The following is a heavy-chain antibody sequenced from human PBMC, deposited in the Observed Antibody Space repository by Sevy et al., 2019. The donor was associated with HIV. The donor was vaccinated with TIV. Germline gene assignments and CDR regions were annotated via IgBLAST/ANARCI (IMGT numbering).Heavy chain of an antibody. Sequence: ASVKFSCKASESTFTAYYMHWVRQAPGQGLEWMGWINPNSGGTNYAQKFQGRVTMTSDTSISTAYMELSSLRSDDTAVYYCARDRTIFGGADGMDVWGQGTTVTVSS. J-gene: IGHJ6*02. CDR3: ARDRTIFGGADGMDV. CDR1: ESTFTAYY. V-gene: IGHV1-2*02. CDR2: INPNSGGT. D-gene: IGHD3-3*01.